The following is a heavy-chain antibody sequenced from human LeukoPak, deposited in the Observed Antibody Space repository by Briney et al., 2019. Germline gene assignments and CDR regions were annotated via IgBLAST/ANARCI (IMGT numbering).Heavy chain of an antibody. CDR2: IYSGGST. CDR3: TKCMTASGTCFFAS. V-gene: IGHV3-53*01. Sequence: TGGSLRLSCAASGFTVSSNYMSWVRQAPGKGLEWVSVIYSGGSTYYADSDSVKGRFTISRDNPKNTLYLQMNSLGAEDTAIYYCTKCMTASGTCFFASWGQGTLVTVSS. CDR1: GFTVSSNY. D-gene: IGHD2-21*02. J-gene: IGHJ4*02.